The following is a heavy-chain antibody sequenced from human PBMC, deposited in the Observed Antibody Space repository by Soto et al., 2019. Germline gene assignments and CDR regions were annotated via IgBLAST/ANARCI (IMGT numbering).Heavy chain of an antibody. CDR2: IWHDGTQK. J-gene: IGHJ4*02. CDR3: ARAGGTTVTGLWHFDS. CDR1: GFTFNTYI. Sequence: GGSLRLSCEASGFTFNTYIMHWVRQPPGKGLEWLAAIWHDGTQKYYADSVKGRFIISRDNSKKTLYLEMNSLRAEDTAVYYCARAGGTTVTGLWHFDSWGQGTLVTVSS. D-gene: IGHD4-17*01. V-gene: IGHV3-33*01.